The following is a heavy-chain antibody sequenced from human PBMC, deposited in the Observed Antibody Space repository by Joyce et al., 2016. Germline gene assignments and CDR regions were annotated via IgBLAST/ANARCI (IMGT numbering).Heavy chain of an antibody. Sequence: EVQLVQSGGEVKKPGESLKISCKGSGYSFKSHWIGWVRQMPGKGLEWMGINVPVNSDDRYSPSFQGQVTTSADKSTSTAYLQWGSLKASDTAMYYCARQACRGGACYSYWYFDLWGRGTLVTVSS. D-gene: IGHD2-15*01. CDR3: ARQACRGGACYSYWYFDL. CDR1: GYSFKSHW. CDR2: NVPVNSDD. V-gene: IGHV5-51*01. J-gene: IGHJ2*01.